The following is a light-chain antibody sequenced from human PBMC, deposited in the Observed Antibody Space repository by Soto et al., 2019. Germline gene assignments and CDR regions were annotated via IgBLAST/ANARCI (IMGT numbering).Light chain of an antibody. Sequence: QSVLTQPASVSGSPGQSITISCTGTSSDVGGYNYVSWYQQQPGKAPKFMIYDVSNRPSGVSNRFSGSKSGNTASLTISGLQVEVEADYYCCSYTTSNSRQIVFGTGTKVTV. J-gene: IGLJ1*01. CDR2: DVS. CDR3: CSYTTSNSRQIV. CDR1: SSDVGGYNY. V-gene: IGLV2-14*01.